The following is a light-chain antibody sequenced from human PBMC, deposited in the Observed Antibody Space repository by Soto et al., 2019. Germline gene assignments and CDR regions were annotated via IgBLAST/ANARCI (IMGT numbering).Light chain of an antibody. V-gene: IGKV3-11*01. CDR3: RQRSHWPGS. J-gene: IGKJ4*01. Sequence: EIVLTQSPATLSLSPGDRATLFCRASQSVHSYVAWYRLKPGQAPRLLIYDASHRATGIPARFSGSGSGPDFILTSSRLEPEDFAVYYCRQRSHWPGSFGGGPRVAIK. CDR1: QSVHSY. CDR2: DAS.